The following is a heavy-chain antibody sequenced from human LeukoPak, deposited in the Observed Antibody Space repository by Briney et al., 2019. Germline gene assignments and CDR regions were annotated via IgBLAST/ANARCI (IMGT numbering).Heavy chain of an antibody. V-gene: IGHV1-18*01. CDR3: GRDLNKSFRGAIPEGSDY. CDR2: INTYNGYT. J-gene: IGHJ4*02. Sequence: GASVKVSCKASGYTFTSYGISWVRQAPGQGLEWMGWINTYNGYTNYAQNLQGRVTMTTDTSTRTAYMELRSLRSDDTAVYYCGRDLNKSFRGAIPEGSDYWGQGTLVTVSS. D-gene: IGHD1-26*01. CDR1: GYTFTSYG.